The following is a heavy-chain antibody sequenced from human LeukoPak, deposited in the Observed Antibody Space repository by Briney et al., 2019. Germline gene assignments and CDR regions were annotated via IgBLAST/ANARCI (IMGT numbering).Heavy chain of an antibody. Sequence: PSETLPLTCAVYGGSFSGYYWSWIRQPPGKGLEWIGEINHSGSTNYNPSLKSRVTISVDTSKNQFSLKLSSVTAADTAVYYCARVAYQSNRIFHMDVWGKGTTVTVSS. CDR1: GGSFSGYY. CDR3: ARVAYQSNRIFHMDV. J-gene: IGHJ6*03. D-gene: IGHD3-9*01. V-gene: IGHV4-34*01. CDR2: INHSGST.